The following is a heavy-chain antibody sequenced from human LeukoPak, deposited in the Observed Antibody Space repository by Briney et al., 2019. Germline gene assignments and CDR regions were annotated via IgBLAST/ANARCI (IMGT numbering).Heavy chain of an antibody. J-gene: IGHJ5*02. D-gene: IGHD6-19*01. CDR1: GYTFTGYY. Sequence: ATVKVSCKASGYTFTGYYMHWVRHPPGQGGEWLGWINTNSGGTNYAQKVQGRVNMNRDTSISTAYTDLRRLRSDDTAVYYCARNAIAVAEPVDWFDPWGQGTLVTVSS. CDR2: INTNSGGT. V-gene: IGHV1-2*02. CDR3: ARNAIAVAEPVDWFDP.